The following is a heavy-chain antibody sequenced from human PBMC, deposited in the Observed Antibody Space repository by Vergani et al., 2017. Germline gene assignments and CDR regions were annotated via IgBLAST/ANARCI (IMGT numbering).Heavy chain of an antibody. D-gene: IGHD4-17*01. V-gene: IGHV3-21*04. Sequence: EVQLVESGGGLVKPGGSLRLSCAASGFTFNTYTMNWVRQAPGKGLECVSSISSSSDYIYYADSVKGRFTISRDNSKNTLYLQMNSLRAEDTAVYYCARDYGDYEDVNWFDPWGQGTLVTVSS. CDR3: ARDYGDYEDVNWFDP. CDR1: GFTFNTYT. CDR2: ISSSSDYI. J-gene: IGHJ5*02.